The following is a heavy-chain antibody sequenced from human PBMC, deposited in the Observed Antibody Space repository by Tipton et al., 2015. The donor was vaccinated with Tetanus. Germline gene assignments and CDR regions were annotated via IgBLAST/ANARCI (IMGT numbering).Heavy chain of an antibody. CDR1: GSTFSSYA. CDR3: ARDPRYSGYDLLDYYGMDV. V-gene: IGHV3-23*01. J-gene: IGHJ6*02. D-gene: IGHD5-12*01. CDR2: ISGSGGST. Sequence: SLRLSCAASGSTFSSYAMSWVRQAPGKGLEWVSAISGSGGSTYYADSVKGRFTISRDNSKNTLYLQMNSLRAEDTAVYYCARDPRYSGYDLLDYYGMDVWGQGTTVTVSS.